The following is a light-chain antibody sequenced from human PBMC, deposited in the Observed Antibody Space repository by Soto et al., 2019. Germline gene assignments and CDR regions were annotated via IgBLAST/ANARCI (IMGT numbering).Light chain of an antibody. V-gene: IGLV1-44*01. CDR3: AAWDDSLNALV. CDR2: SNN. CDR1: SSNIGSNT. J-gene: IGLJ1*01. Sequence: QLVLTQPPSASGTPGQRVTISCSGSSSNIGSNTVSWYQQVPGTAPKLLIYSNNQRPSGVPDRFSGSKSGTSASLATSGLQSEDEADYYCAAWDDSLNALVFGTGTKVTVL.